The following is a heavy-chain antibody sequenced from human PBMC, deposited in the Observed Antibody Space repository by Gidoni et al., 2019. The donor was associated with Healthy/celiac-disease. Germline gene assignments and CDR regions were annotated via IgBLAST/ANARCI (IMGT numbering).Heavy chain of an antibody. CDR2: IYYSGST. J-gene: IGHJ6*02. D-gene: IGHD3-10*01. CDR3: ARDGSTMVQGLTGYYYGMDV. V-gene: IGHV4-59*01. Sequence: QVQLQESGPGLVKPSETLSLTCTVSGGSISSYYWSWIRQPPGKGLEWIGYIYYSGSTNYNPSLKSRVTISVDTSKNQFSLKLSSVTAADTAVYYCARDGSTMVQGLTGYYYGMDVWGQGTTVTVSS. CDR1: GGSISSYY.